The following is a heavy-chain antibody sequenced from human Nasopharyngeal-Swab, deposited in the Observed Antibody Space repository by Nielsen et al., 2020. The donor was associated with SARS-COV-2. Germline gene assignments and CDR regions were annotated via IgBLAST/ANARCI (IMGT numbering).Heavy chain of an antibody. Sequence: GESLKISCAASGFTFSSYGMHWVRQAPGKGLEWVAVISFDGSNKYYADSVKGRFTISRDNSKNTLYLQMNSLRAEDTAVYYCARDPIPNWNYGRTDFDYWGQGTLVTVSS. J-gene: IGHJ4*02. V-gene: IGHV3-30*03. CDR2: ISFDGSNK. D-gene: IGHD1-7*01. CDR3: ARDPIPNWNYGRTDFDY. CDR1: GFTFSSYG.